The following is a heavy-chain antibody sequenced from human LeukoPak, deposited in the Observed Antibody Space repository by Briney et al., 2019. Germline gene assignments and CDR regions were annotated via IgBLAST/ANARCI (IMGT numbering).Heavy chain of an antibody. CDR1: GYTFTDYY. CDR3: ARDPYRAPAASSPTY. V-gene: IGHV1-2*06. CDR2: VNPNSGLT. D-gene: IGHD6-13*01. J-gene: IGHJ4*02. Sequence: ASVKVSCKASGYTFTDYYIHWVRQAPGQGLEWMGRVNPNSGLTNYVQKFQDRVTMTRDTSISTAYMELYRLRSDDTAVYYCARDPYRAPAASSPTYWGQGTLVTVSS.